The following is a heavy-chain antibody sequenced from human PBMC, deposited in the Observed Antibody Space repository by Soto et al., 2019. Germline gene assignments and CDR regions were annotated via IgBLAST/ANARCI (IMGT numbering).Heavy chain of an antibody. CDR1: GGTFSSYA. Sequence: RASVKVSCKASGGTFSSYAISWVRQAPGQGLEWMGGIIPIFGTANYAQKFQGRVTITADKSTSTAYMELSSLRSEDTAVYYCAREVREQIVLGYYYYYGMDVWGQGTTVPVSS. V-gene: IGHV1-69*06. CDR2: IIPIFGTA. J-gene: IGHJ6*02. D-gene: IGHD6-6*01. CDR3: AREVREQIVLGYYYYYGMDV.